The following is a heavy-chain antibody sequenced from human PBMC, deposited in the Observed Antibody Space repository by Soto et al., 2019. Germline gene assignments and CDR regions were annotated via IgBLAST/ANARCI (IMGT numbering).Heavy chain of an antibody. CDR2: ISPKSGGT. CDR1: GYNFIDYH. J-gene: IGHJ4*02. D-gene: IGHD3-9*01. V-gene: IGHV1-2*02. Sequence: QVQLVQSGAEVKKPGASVKVSCEASGYNFIDYHIHWVRQAPGQGFEWMGRISPKSGGTNYAQKFEGRVTMTWATSLNTAYMELSSLKSDDTAVYYCARPPGYISDWYYFDLWGQGTRVTVSS. CDR3: ARPPGYISDWYYFDL.